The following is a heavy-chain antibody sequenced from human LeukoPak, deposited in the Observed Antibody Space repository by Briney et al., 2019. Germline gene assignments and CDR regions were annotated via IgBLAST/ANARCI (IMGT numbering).Heavy chain of an antibody. D-gene: IGHD3-22*01. J-gene: IGHJ6*03. V-gene: IGHV4-34*01. CDR1: GGSFSGYY. CDR3: ARALIVTPASCYMDV. CDR2: INESGDT. Sequence: KASETLSLTCAVFGGSFSGYYWSWLRQAPGKGREWLGVINESGDTKYNPSLKSRVTISVDTSKNQFSLNVKSVTAADTAVYYCARALIVTPASCYMDVWGKGTTVTVSS.